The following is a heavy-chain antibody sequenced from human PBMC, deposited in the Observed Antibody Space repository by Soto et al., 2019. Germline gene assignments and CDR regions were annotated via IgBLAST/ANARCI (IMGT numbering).Heavy chain of an antibody. J-gene: IGHJ4*02. CDR2: ISTYNGDT. V-gene: IGHV1-18*04. CDR3: ARDGSPYYYDSSGYPY. Sequence: ASVKVSCKASGYPFTTYGVSWLRQAPGQGLEWMGWISTYNGDTNYAQKLQARVTMTTDTSTSTAYMELRSLTSDDTAVYYCARDGSPYYYDSSGYPYWGQGTLVTVSS. CDR1: GYPFTTYG. D-gene: IGHD3-22*01.